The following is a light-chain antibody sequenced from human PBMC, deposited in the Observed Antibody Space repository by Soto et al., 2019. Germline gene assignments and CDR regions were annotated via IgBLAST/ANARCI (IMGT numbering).Light chain of an antibody. CDR3: QSYDSSLSDWV. V-gene: IGLV1-40*01. Sequence: QTVVTQPPSVSGAPGQRVTISCTGSSSNIGAYYDVHWYQQLPGTAPKLLIYGNNNRPSGVPDRFSGSRSGTSASLAITGLQAEDEADYYCQSYDSSLSDWVFGGGTKLTVL. J-gene: IGLJ3*02. CDR1: SSNIGAYYD. CDR2: GNN.